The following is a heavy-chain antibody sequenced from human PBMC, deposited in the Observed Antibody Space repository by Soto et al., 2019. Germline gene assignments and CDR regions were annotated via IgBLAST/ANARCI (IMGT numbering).Heavy chain of an antibody. Sequence: QVQLVQSGAEVKKPGSSVKVSCKASGGTFSSYAISWVRQAPGQGLEWMGGIIPIFGTANYAQKFQGRVTXTXAASTSAAYMELSSLRSEATAVYSCARDLGQYYFDSWGQGTLVTVSS. CDR3: ARDLGQYYFDS. J-gene: IGHJ4*02. CDR1: GGTFSSYA. V-gene: IGHV1-69*12. CDR2: IIPIFGTA.